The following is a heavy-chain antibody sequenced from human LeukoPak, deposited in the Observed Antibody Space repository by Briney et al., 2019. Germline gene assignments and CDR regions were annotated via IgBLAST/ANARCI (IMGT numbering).Heavy chain of an antibody. Sequence: GGSLRLSCAASGFTFSSYSMNWVRQAPGKGLEGVSYISSSITIYYADSVKGRFAISRDNAKNSLYLQMISLRAEDTAVYYCARDGEVAAAGITFDYWGQGTLVTVSS. D-gene: IGHD6-13*01. CDR3: ARDGEVAAAGITFDY. CDR1: GFTFSSYS. V-gene: IGHV3-48*01. CDR2: ISSSITI. J-gene: IGHJ4*02.